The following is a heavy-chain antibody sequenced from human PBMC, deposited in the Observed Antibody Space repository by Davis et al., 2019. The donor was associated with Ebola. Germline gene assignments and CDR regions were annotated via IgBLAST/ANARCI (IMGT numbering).Heavy chain of an antibody. CDR3: AKDLCSGGSCYPYYYGMDV. V-gene: IGHV3-48*01. Sequence: GESLKISCAASGFTFSSYSMNWVRQAPGKGLEWVSYISSSSSTIYYADSVKGRFTISRDNAKNSLYLQMNSLRAEDTAVYYCAKDLCSGGSCYPYYYGMDVWGQGTTVTVSS. CDR1: GFTFSSYS. J-gene: IGHJ6*02. D-gene: IGHD2-15*01. CDR2: ISSSSSTI.